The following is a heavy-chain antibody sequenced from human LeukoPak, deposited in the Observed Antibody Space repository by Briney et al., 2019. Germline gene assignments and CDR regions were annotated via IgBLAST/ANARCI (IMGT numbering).Heavy chain of an antibody. CDR1: GFSFSSYG. V-gene: IGHV3-23*01. J-gene: IGHJ4*02. Sequence: GGSLRLSCATSGFSFSSYGMSWVRQAPGKGLEWVSSISGLSGRTYYADSVKGRVTISRDNSKNALSLQMNSLRAEDTAVYYCAKARYSIWGSGSYFDYWGQGTLVTVSS. CDR2: ISGLSGRT. CDR3: AKARYSIWGSGSYFDY. D-gene: IGHD1-26*01.